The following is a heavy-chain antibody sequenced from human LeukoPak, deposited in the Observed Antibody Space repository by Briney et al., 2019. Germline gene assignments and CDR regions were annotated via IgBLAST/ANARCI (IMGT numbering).Heavy chain of an antibody. D-gene: IGHD5-24*01. J-gene: IGHJ4*02. CDR1: GFTFSNAW. V-gene: IGHV3-15*01. Sequence: GGSLRLSCAASGFTFSNAWMSWVRQAPGKGLEWVGRIKSKTDGGTTDYAAPVKGRFTISRDDSKNTLYLQMNSLKTEDTAVYYCTTEEGIDGYPFLESGFDYWGQGTLVTVSS. CDR3: TTEEGIDGYPFLESGFDY. CDR2: IKSKTDGGTT.